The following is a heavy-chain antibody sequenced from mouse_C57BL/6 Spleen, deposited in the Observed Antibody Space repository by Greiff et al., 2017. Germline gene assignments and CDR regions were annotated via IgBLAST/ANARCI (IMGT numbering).Heavy chain of an antibody. V-gene: IGHV1-52*01. Sequence: QVQLQQPGAELVRPGSSVKLSCKASGYTFTSYWMHWVKQRPIQGLEWIGKIDPSDSETHYTQKFKAKDTLTVDKSSSTAYMQLSSLTSEDSAVYCGASSDGYTDYWGQGTAVTVSS. CDR1: GYTFTSYW. J-gene: IGHJ4*01. CDR3: ASSDGYTDY. D-gene: IGHD2-3*01. CDR2: IDPSDSET.